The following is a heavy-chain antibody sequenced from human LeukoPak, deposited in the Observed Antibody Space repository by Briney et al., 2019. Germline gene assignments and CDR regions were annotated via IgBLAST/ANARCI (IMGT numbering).Heavy chain of an antibody. D-gene: IGHD1-26*01. Sequence: GESLKISCQGSGSRFTSYWIGWVRQLPGKGLEWMGIIYPGDSDARYSPSFQGQVTISADKSISTAYLQWSSLKASDTAMYYCARRRDLYSGSYYPFDYWGQGTLVTVSS. V-gene: IGHV5-51*01. CDR2: IYPGDSDA. CDR1: GSRFTSYW. CDR3: ARRRDLYSGSYYPFDY. J-gene: IGHJ4*02.